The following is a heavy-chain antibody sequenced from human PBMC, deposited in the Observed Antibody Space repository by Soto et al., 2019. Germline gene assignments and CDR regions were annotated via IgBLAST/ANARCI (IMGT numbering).Heavy chain of an antibody. V-gene: IGHV4-31*03. CDR1: GGSISSGGYY. CDR2: IYYSGST. Sequence: SETLSLTCTVSGGSISSGGYYWSWIRQHPGKGLEWIGYIYYSGSTYYNPSLKSRVTISVDTSKNQFSLKLSSVTAADSAVYYCARLSGYSGSYYFDYWGQGTLVTVSS. CDR3: ARLSGYSGSYYFDY. D-gene: IGHD1-26*01. J-gene: IGHJ4*02.